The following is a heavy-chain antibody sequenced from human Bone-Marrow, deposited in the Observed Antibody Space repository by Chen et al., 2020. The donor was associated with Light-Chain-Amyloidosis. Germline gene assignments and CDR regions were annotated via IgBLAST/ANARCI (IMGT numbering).Heavy chain of an antibody. D-gene: IGHD3-3*01. J-gene: IGHJ4*02. Sequence: QLQLQESGPGLVKPSETLSLTCTVSGGSISSSSYYLGWIRQPPGKGLEWIGSIYYSGSTYYNPSLKSRVTISVDTSKNQFSLKLSSVTAADTAVYYCARATATYYDFWSGYYSFDYWGQGTLVTVSS. CDR3: ARATATYYDFWSGYYSFDY. V-gene: IGHV4-39*07. CDR2: IYYSGST. CDR1: GGSISSSSYY.